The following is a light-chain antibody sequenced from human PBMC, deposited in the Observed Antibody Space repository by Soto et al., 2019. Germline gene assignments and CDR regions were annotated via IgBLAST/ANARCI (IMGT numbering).Light chain of an antibody. CDR1: NIGSKS. CDR3: QVWDSSNDHPV. V-gene: IGLV3-21*04. Sequence: SYELIQPPSVSVAPGKTARITCGGNNIGSKSVHWYQQKPGQAPVQVIYYDTDRPSGIPERFSGSNSGNTATLTISRVEAGDEADYYCQVWDSSNDHPVFGGGTKLTVL. J-gene: IGLJ3*02. CDR2: YDT.